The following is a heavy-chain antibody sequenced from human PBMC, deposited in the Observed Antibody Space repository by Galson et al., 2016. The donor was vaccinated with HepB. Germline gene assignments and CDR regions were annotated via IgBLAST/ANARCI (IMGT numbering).Heavy chain of an antibody. CDR2: ILESGDST. V-gene: IGHV3-23*01. Sequence: SLRLSCAASGFTFRSYAMSWVRQAPGKGLDWVSGILESGDSTSYADSVKARFTISRDNSKNTLHLQMNSLRAEDTAVYYCAKRGGAHSFGFDYWGQGALVTVSS. J-gene: IGHJ4*02. CDR1: GFTFRSYA. CDR3: AKRGGAHSFGFDY. D-gene: IGHD3-3*01.